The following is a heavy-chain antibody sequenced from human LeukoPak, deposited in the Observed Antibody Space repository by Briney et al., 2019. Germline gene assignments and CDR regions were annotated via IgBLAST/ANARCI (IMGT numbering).Heavy chain of an antibody. CDR2: IYYSGST. J-gene: IGHJ4*02. CDR3: ARARPYFDY. Sequence: SETLSLTCAVYGGSFSGYYWSWIRQHPGKGLEWIGYIYYSGSTYYNPSLKSRVTISVDTSKNQFSLKLSSVTAADTAVYYCARARPYFDYWGQGTLVTVSS. V-gene: IGHV4-31*11. CDR1: GGSFSGYY.